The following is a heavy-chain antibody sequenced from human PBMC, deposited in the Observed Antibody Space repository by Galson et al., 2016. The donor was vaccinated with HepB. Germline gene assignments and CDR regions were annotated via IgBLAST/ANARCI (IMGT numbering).Heavy chain of an antibody. V-gene: IGHV3-23*01. Sequence: SLRLSCAASGFVFSNFGLSWVRQALGKGLEWVASISPRRTTYYSDSVQGRFTISRDNSNNTLYLQMNGLRAEDTAVYYCAKERLVRRIFDHWGQGTLLTVSS. J-gene: IGHJ4*02. CDR2: ISPRRTT. D-gene: IGHD1-1*01. CDR1: GFVFSNFG. CDR3: AKERLVRRIFDH.